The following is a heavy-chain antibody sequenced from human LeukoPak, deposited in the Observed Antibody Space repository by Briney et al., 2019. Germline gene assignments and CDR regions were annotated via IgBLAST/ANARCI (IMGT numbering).Heavy chain of an antibody. D-gene: IGHD3-16*01. CDR3: ARAAGDRRYYYYYYMDV. Sequence: GASVTVSFKSSGYTFTVYYMHWVRQAPGQGLEWMGWINPNSGGTNYAQKFQGRVTMTRDTSISTAYMELSRLRSDDAAVYYCARAAGDRRYYYYYYMDVWGKGTTVTVSS. V-gene: IGHV1-2*02. CDR2: INPNSGGT. CDR1: GYTFTVYY. J-gene: IGHJ6*03.